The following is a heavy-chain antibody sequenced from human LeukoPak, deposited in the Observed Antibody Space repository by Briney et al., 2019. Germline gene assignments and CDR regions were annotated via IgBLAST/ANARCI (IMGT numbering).Heavy chain of an antibody. CDR3: ARVYSSGWYYFDY. CDR2: INHSGST. Sequence: SETLSLTCAVYGGSFSGYYWSWIRQPPGKGLEWIGEINHSGSTNYNPSLKSRVTISVDTSKNQFSLKLSSVTAADTAVYYCARVYSSGWYYFDYWGQGTLVTVSS. J-gene: IGHJ4*02. V-gene: IGHV4-34*01. D-gene: IGHD6-19*01. CDR1: GGSFSGYY.